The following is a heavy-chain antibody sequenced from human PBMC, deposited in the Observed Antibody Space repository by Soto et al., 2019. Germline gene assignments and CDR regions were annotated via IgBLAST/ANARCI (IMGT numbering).Heavy chain of an antibody. D-gene: IGHD1-26*01. V-gene: IGHV3-30-3*01. J-gene: IGHJ4*02. CDR2: ISYDGSNK. CDR3: VILALGKFDF. Sequence: RLSCEACGFTFRSYNMHWVRHAPGKGLEWVAVISYDGSNKYYADSVKGRFTISRDNSRNKLYLQMNSLRAEDTALYYCVILALGKFDFWGQGNLVTVSS. CDR1: GFTFRSYN.